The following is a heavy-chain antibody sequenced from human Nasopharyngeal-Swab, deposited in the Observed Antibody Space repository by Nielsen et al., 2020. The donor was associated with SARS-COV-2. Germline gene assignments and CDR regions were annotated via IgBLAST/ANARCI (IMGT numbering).Heavy chain of an antibody. CDR2: IYHSGST. J-gene: IGHJ4*02. V-gene: IGHV4-4*02. Sequence: WIRQPPGKGLEWIGEIYHSGSTNYNPSLESRVTISVDKSKNQFSLKLSSVTAADTAVYYCASQIAARFDYWGQGTLVTVSS. D-gene: IGHD6-6*01. CDR3: ASQIAARFDY.